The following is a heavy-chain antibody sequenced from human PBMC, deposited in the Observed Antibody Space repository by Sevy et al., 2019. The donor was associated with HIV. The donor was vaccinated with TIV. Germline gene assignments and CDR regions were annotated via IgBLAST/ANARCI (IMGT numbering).Heavy chain of an antibody. CDR1: GYSFTSYW. Sequence: GESLKISCKGSGYSFTSYWIGWVRQMPGKGLEWMGIIYPGDSDTRYSPSFQGQVTISADKPISTAYLQWSSLKASDTAMYYCARLGNVDTAMSDSLSWFDPWGQGTLVTVSS. CDR2: IYPGDSDT. V-gene: IGHV5-51*01. D-gene: IGHD5-18*01. J-gene: IGHJ5*02. CDR3: ARLGNVDTAMSDSLSWFDP.